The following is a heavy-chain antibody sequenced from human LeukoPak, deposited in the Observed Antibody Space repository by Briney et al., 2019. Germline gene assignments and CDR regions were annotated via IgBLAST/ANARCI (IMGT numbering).Heavy chain of an antibody. CDR1: GFTFSSYW. CDR3: ARDGSSWSNWLDP. Sequence: GGSLRLSCAASGFTFSSYWMYWVRQAPGKGLVWVSRINSGGSSTTYADSVKGRFTISRDNAKNTLSLQMNSLRAEDTAVYYCARDGSSWSNWLDPWGQGTLVTVSS. V-gene: IGHV3-74*01. J-gene: IGHJ5*02. D-gene: IGHD6-13*01. CDR2: INSGGSST.